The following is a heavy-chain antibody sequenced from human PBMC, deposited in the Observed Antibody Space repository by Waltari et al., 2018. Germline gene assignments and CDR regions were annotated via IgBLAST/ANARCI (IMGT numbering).Heavy chain of an antibody. CDR2: IHRSGRT. Sequence: QLQLQQLGPGLVKPSEPMYRPCGDSGDSMSHNYWWSWVRQSPDKGLEWIGQIHRSGRTHYNPSLESRVTMSIDTSNKKFSLKLSSATAADTAVYYCARDRGRGLYLDSWGQGTLVTVSP. CDR3: ARDRGRGLYLDS. D-gene: IGHD2-15*01. V-gene: IGHV4-4*02. CDR1: GDSMSHNYW. J-gene: IGHJ4*02.